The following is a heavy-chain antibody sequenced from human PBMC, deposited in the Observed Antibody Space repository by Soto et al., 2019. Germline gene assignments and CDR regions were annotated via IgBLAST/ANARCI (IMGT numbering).Heavy chain of an antibody. D-gene: IGHD3-3*01. CDR1: GGTISSYT. CDR2: IIPILGIA. J-gene: IGHJ4*02. Sequence: SVKVSCKASGGTISSYTISWVRQAPGQGLEWMGRIIPILGIANYAQKFQGRVTITADKSTSTAYMELSSLRSEDTAVYYCVLWSGYYTWSTDYWGPGILGTLS. CDR3: VLWSGYYTWSTDY. V-gene: IGHV1-69*02.